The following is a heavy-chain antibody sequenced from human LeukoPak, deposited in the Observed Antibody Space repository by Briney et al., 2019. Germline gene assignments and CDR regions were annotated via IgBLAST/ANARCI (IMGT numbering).Heavy chain of an antibody. CDR2: INHSGST. CDR1: GGSFRCYY. Sequence: SETLALTCAVYGGSFRCYYWSGIRQPPGKGLEWIGEINHSGSTNYNPSLTRRVNISVETSQNQVSLKLRPVTAAGEAVYYCARGRLFYASSGYYGYWGQGTLVTVSS. J-gene: IGHJ4*02. V-gene: IGHV4-34*01. CDR3: ARGRLFYASSGYYGY. D-gene: IGHD3-22*01.